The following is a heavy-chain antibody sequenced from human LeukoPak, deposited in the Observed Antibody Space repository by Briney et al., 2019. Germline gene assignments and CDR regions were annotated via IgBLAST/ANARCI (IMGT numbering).Heavy chain of an antibody. J-gene: IGHJ4*02. V-gene: IGHV3-33*01. CDR1: GFTFSSYG. Sequence: GGSLRLSCAASGFTFSSYGMHWVRQAPGKGLEWVAVIWSDGSDKYYADSVKGRFTISRDNSKNTLYLQMNSLRAEDTAVYYCARVYNTNYAYFDYWGQGTLVTVSS. D-gene: IGHD5-24*01. CDR3: ARVYNTNYAYFDY. CDR2: IWSDGSDK.